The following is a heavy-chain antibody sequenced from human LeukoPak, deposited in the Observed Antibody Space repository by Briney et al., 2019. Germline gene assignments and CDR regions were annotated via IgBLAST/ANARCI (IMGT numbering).Heavy chain of an antibody. D-gene: IGHD4-17*01. Sequence: GGSLRLYCAASGFTFSSYAMHCVRKAPGKGLEWVAVISYDGSNKYYADSVKGRFTISRDNSKNTLYLQMNSLRAEDTAVYYCARTDYGDYPSRGARLKYYMDVWGKGTTVTVSS. J-gene: IGHJ6*03. V-gene: IGHV3-30*04. CDR2: ISYDGSNK. CDR1: GFTFSSYA. CDR3: ARTDYGDYPSRGARLKYYMDV.